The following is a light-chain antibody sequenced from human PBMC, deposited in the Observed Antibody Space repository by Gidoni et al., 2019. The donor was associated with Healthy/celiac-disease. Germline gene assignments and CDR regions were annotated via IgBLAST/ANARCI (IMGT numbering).Light chain of an antibody. J-gene: IGLJ2*01. CDR1: ALPKQY. CDR2: KDS. Sequence: SYELTQPPSVSVSPGQTDRITGAGDALPKQYAYWYQQKPGQAPVLVIYKDSERPSGIPERFSGSSSGTTVTLTISGVQAEDEADYVFQSADSSGTYVVFGGGTKLTVL. V-gene: IGLV3-25*03. CDR3: QSADSSGTYVV.